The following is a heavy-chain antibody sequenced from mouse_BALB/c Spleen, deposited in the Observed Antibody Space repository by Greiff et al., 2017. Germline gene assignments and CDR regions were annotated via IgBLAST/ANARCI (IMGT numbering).Heavy chain of an antibody. Sequence: EVKLVESGGDLVKPGGSLKLSCAASGFTFSSYTMSWVRQTPEKRLEWVATISSGGGNTYYPDSVKGRFTISRDNAKNNLYLQMSSLRSEDTALYYCARYKDYGSSYDYWGQGTTLTVSS. D-gene: IGHD1-1*01. V-gene: IGHV5-9*03. CDR3: ARYKDYGSSYDY. CDR2: ISSGGGNT. CDR1: GFTFSSYT. J-gene: IGHJ2*01.